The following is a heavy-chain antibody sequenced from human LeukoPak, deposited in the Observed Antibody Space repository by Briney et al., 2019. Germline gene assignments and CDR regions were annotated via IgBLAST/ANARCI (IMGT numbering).Heavy chain of an antibody. CDR3: AREGYYYFDY. CDR1: GFTFSNAW. J-gene: IGHJ4*02. Sequence: GGSLRLSCAASGFTFSNAWMSWVRRAPGKGLEWISYISSSNGNTIYYADSVKGRFTISRDNAKNSLYLQMNSLRAEDTAVYYCAREGYYYFDYWGQGTLVSVSS. D-gene: IGHD5-18*01. V-gene: IGHV3-48*04. CDR2: ISSSNGNTI.